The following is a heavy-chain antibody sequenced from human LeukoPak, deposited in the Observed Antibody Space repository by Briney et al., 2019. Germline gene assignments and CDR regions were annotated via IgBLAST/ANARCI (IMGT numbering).Heavy chain of an antibody. CDR3: ARGAGSGSYGSLVYFDY. Sequence: ASVKVSCKASGYTFASYDIIWVRQAPGQGLEWMGWITVYNGNTKYAQKLQGRVTMTTDTSTNTAYMELRSLRSDDTAVYYCARGAGSGSYGSLVYFDYRGQGTLVTVSS. D-gene: IGHD1-26*01. V-gene: IGHV1-18*01. CDR2: ITVYNGNT. CDR1: GYTFASYD. J-gene: IGHJ4*02.